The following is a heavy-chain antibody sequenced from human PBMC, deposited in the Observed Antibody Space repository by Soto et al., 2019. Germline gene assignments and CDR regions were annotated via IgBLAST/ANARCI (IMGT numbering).Heavy chain of an antibody. Sequence: QVRLVQSGAEVKKPGSSVKLSCKVSGGNSNSCSIAWVRQAPGQGLQWLGTIVPLSGTPNHAHKFQGRVTITADTSTNTAYLELSSLRYEDTAIYYCARDWRQMSRGGFFDYWGQGSLVTISS. CDR1: GGNSNSCS. V-gene: IGHV1-69*06. J-gene: IGHJ4*02. CDR2: IVPLSGTP. D-gene: IGHD3-3*01. CDR3: ARDWRQMSRGGFFDY.